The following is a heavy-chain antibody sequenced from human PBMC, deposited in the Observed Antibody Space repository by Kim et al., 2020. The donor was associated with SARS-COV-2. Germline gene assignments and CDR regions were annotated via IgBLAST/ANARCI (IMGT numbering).Heavy chain of an antibody. Sequence: SETLSLTCTVSGGSISSSGHYWGWIRQPPGKGLEWIGSIYYSGSTDYNPSLKSRVTISADTSKNQFSLKLSSVTAADTAVYYCASRRDSSGWYSIWGQGT. CDR1: GGSISSSGHY. V-gene: IGHV4-39*01. D-gene: IGHD6-19*01. CDR3: ASRRDSSGWYSI. J-gene: IGHJ4*02. CDR2: IYYSGST.